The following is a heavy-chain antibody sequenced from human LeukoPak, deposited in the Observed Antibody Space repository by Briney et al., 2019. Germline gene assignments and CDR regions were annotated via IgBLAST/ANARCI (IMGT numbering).Heavy chain of an antibody. J-gene: IGHJ5*02. D-gene: IGHD1-26*01. CDR3: ARGSGSYSNR. CDR1: GFTFSSYG. V-gene: IGHV3-30*03. CDR2: ISYDGSNK. Sequence: GGSLRLSCAASGFTFSSYGMHWVRQAPGKGLEWVAVISYDGSNKYYADSVKGRFTISRDNAKNSLYLQMNSLRAEDTAVYYCARGSGSYSNRWGQGTLVTVSS.